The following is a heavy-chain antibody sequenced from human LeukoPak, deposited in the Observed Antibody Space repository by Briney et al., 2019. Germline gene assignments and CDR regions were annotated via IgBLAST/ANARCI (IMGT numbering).Heavy chain of an antibody. D-gene: IGHD6-13*01. J-gene: IGHJ4*02. CDR2: IYPGDSDT. V-gene: IGHV5-51*01. CDR1: GYSFTSYW. Sequence: GESLKISCKGSGYSFTSYWIGWVRQMPGKGLEWMGIIYPGDSDTRYSPSFQGQVTISADKSISTAYLQWSSLKASDTAMYYCARQHSRRSWTGPFDYWGQGTLVTVSS. CDR3: ARQHSRRSWTGPFDY.